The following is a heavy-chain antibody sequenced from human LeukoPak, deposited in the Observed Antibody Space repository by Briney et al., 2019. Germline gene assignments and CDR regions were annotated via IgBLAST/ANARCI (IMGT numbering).Heavy chain of an antibody. J-gene: IGHJ4*02. CDR1: GFTVSNNY. D-gene: IGHD3-9*01. V-gene: IGHV3-53*05. CDR3: AKDIGTYYDILTGYPNEYYFDY. CDR2: LYIIGIT. Sequence: GGSLRLSCAASGFTVSNNYMSWVRQAPGKGLEWVSVLYIIGITYYADSVKGRFTISRDNSKNTLYLQMNSLRAEDTALYYCAKDIGTYYDILTGYPNEYYFDYWGQGTLVTVSS.